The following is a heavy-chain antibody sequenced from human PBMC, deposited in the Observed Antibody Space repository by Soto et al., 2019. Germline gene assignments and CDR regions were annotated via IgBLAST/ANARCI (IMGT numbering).Heavy chain of an antibody. CDR1: GFTFSSYA. Sequence: EVPLLESGGGLVQPGGSLTLSCAASGFTFSSYAMRWGRQAPGKGLEWVSAIRGGGGDSTYYADSEKGRLIISKDNSKTSLYLRMSSLRAEDTAVYYCAKELATIGKGAFEMWGQGTMVTVSS. D-gene: IGHD6-6*01. CDR3: AKELATIGKGAFEM. V-gene: IGHV3-23*01. J-gene: IGHJ3*02. CDR2: IRGGGGDST.